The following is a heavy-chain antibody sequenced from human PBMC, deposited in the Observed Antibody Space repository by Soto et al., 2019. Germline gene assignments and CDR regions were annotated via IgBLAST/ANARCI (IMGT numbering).Heavy chain of an antibody. J-gene: IGHJ6*02. Sequence: EVQLVESGGGLIQPGGSLRLSCAASGFTVSSNYMSWVRQAPGKGLEWVSVIYSGGSTYYADSVKGRFTISRDNSKNTLXLKRNSLRAEDTAVYYCARARDGYRAKVYDYYGMDVWGQGTTVTVSS. CDR2: IYSGGST. V-gene: IGHV3-53*01. D-gene: IGHD5-12*01. CDR1: GFTVSSNY. CDR3: ARARDGYRAKVYDYYGMDV.